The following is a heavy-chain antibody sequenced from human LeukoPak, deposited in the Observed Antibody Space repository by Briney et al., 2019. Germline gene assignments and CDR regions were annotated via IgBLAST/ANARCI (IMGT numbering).Heavy chain of an antibody. J-gene: IGHJ4*02. Sequence: GASVRVSCKASGYTFTSYGISCVRQAPGQGRWWMGWISDYNGNTNYAQKLQGRVTMTTDTSTSTAYMELRSLRSDDTAVYYCARSQYGTYAFDYWGQGTLVTVSS. D-gene: IGHD4-17*01. CDR1: GYTFTSYG. V-gene: IGHV1-18*01. CDR3: ARSQYGTYAFDY. CDR2: ISDYNGNT.